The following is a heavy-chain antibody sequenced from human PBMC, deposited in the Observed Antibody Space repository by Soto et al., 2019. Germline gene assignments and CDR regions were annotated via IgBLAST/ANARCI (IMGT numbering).Heavy chain of an antibody. Sequence: QVHLVQSGAEVKKPGSSVKVSCKTSGGSLNNYAINWVRQAPGQGLEWLGTIIPVVGLANYAQKFQARVTLTADKSTSTAYMELRSLRSEDTAVYYCARLWNGYLLRAEDYYYYGMDVWGEGTTVTVSS. V-gene: IGHV1-69*09. CDR2: IIPVVGLA. CDR1: GGSLNNYA. CDR3: ARLWNGYLLRAEDYYYYGMDV. D-gene: IGHD3-3*01. J-gene: IGHJ6*04.